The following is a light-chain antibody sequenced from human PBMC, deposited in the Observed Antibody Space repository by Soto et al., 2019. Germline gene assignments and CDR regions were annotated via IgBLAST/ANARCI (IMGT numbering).Light chain of an antibody. V-gene: IGLV1-47*01. Sequence: QSALTQSPSASGTPGQRVTISCSGSASAIGRNYVYWYLQLPGTAHKLLIYRNSQRPSGVPDRFSGSKSGTSASLAISGHRSEDEADYYCAAWDDNLSGLYVFGAGTKVTVL. CDR1: ASAIGRNY. J-gene: IGLJ1*01. CDR3: AAWDDNLSGLYV. CDR2: RNS.